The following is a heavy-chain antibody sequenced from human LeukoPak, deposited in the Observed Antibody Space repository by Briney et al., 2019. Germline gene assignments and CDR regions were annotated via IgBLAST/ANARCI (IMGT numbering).Heavy chain of an antibody. CDR3: AADSGPMVRGVIIEGGT. CDR2: IVVGSGNT. Sequence: ASVKVSCKASGFTFTSSAVQWVRQARGQRLEWIGWIVVGSGNTNYAQKFQERVTITRDMSTSTAYMELSSLRSEDTAVYYCAADSGPMVRGVIIEGGTWGQGTLVTVSS. CDR1: GFTFTSSA. V-gene: IGHV1-58*01. D-gene: IGHD3-10*01. J-gene: IGHJ4*02.